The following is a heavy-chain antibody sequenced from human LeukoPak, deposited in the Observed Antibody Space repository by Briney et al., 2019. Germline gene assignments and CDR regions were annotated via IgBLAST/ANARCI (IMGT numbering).Heavy chain of an antibody. CDR2: IYYSGST. V-gene: IGHV4-39*07. Sequence: SETLSLTCTVSGGSISSSSYYWGWIRQPPGKGLEWIGSIYYSGSTYYNPSLKSRVTISVDTSKNQFSLKLSSVTAADTAVYYCARVIVVVPAAIPYYFDYWGQGTLVTVSS. CDR1: GGSISSSSYY. D-gene: IGHD2-2*02. J-gene: IGHJ4*02. CDR3: ARVIVVVPAAIPYYFDY.